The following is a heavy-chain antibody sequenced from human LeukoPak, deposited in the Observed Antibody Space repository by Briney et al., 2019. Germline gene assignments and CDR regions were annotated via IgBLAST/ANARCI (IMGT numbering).Heavy chain of an antibody. CDR3: ARRKRDCSGGSCYSRFDY. CDR2: IGSSDKTI. CDR1: GFTFSDYY. J-gene: IGHJ4*02. V-gene: IGHV3-11*01. Sequence: GGSLRLSCAASGFTFSDYYMSWIRQAPGKGLEWVSYIGSSDKTIYYADSVKVRFTISRDNARNSLYLQMNSLRAEDTAVYYCARRKRDCSGGSCYSRFDYWGQGTLVTVSS. D-gene: IGHD2-15*01.